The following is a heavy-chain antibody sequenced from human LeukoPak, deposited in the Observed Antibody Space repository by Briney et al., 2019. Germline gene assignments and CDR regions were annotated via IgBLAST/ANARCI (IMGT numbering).Heavy chain of an antibody. CDR3: ARESNCSGGSCYGMY. J-gene: IGHJ4*02. Sequence: GASVKVSCKASGYTFTSYYMHWVRQAPGQGLEWMGIINPSGGSTSYAQKFQGRVTMTRDMSTSTVYMELSSLRSEDTAVYYCARESNCSGGSCYGMYWGQGTLVTVSS. CDR1: GYTFTSYY. D-gene: IGHD2-15*01. V-gene: IGHV1-46*01. CDR2: INPSGGST.